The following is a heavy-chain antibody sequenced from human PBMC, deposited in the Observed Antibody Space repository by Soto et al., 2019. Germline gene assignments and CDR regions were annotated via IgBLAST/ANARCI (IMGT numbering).Heavy chain of an antibody. D-gene: IGHD1-1*01. CDR2: LSGSGTST. J-gene: IGHJ6*02. Sequence: GGSLRLSCAASGFSFVNYAMNWVRQAPGKGLEWVSGLSGSGTSTYYADSVKGRFTISRDNAKNSLYLQMNSLRAEDTAVYYCAREIGKHYGMDVWGQGTTGTVSS. CDR1: GFSFVNYA. V-gene: IGHV3-23*01. CDR3: AREIGKHYGMDV.